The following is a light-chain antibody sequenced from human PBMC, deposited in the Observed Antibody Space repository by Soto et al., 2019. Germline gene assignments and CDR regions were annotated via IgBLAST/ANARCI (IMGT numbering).Light chain of an antibody. CDR1: SSDVGGYNY. V-gene: IGLV2-14*01. CDR2: DVS. CDR3: SSYTGSSTVV. Sequence: QSALTQPASVSGSPGQSITISCTGTSSDVGGYNYVSWYQPHPGKAPKLMIYDVSNRPSGVSNRFSGSKSGNTASLTISGLQAEDEADYYCSSYTGSSTVVFGGGTKVTVL. J-gene: IGLJ2*01.